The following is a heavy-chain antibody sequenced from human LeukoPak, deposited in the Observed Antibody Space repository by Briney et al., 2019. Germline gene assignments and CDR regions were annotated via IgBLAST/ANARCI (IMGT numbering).Heavy chain of an antibody. D-gene: IGHD3-10*01. J-gene: IGHJ5*02. V-gene: IGHV1-46*01. CDR3: ARDITMVRGVIITRWFDP. Sequence: ASVKVSCKASGYTFTSYYIHWVRQAPGQGLEWMGIINPSGGSTSYAQKFQGRVTMTRDTSTSTVYMELSSLRSEDTAVYYCARDITMVRGVIITRWFDPWGQGTLVTVSS. CDR1: GYTFTSYY. CDR2: INPSGGST.